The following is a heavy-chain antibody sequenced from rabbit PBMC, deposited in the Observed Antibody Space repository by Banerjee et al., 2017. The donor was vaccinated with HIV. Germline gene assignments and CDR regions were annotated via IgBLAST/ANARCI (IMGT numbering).Heavy chain of an antibody. D-gene: IGHD4-1*01. V-gene: IGHV1S45*01. CDR1: GFTISSSYW. CDR3: ARDLAGVIDWNFNL. Sequence: QEQLEESGGDLVKPGASLTLTCTASGFTISSSYWICWVRQAPGKGLELIACINTNSGNTVCASWAKGRFSITKTSSTAVTLQMTSLTAADTASYFCARDLAGVIDWNFNLWGPGTLVTVS. J-gene: IGHJ4*01. CDR2: INTNSGNT.